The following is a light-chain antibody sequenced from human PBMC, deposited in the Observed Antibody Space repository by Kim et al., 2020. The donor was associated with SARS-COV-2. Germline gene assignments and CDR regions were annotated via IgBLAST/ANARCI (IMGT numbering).Light chain of an antibody. J-gene: IGKJ2*01. V-gene: IGKV4-1*01. CDR3: QQYYTLPYT. Sequence: DIVMTQSPDSLAVSLGERATINCKSSQSLLDGSDNKNYLAWYQQKLGQPPQLLFYWASARNSGVPDRFSGSGSGTEFTLTISSLQTEEVAVYFCQQYYTLPYTFGQGTKLEI. CDR1: QSLLDGSDNKNY. CDR2: WAS.